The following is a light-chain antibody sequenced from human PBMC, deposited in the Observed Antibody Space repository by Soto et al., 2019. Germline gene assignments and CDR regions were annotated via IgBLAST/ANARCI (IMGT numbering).Light chain of an antibody. J-gene: IGKJ2*02. CDR3: QQSHSTLCT. Sequence: DIQMTQSPSSLSASVGDRVTITCRASQSIRTYLNWYQQKPGKAPKLLIYAASRLQSGVPSRFSGSGSGTDFTLTISRVQPEDFANYYCQQSHSTLCTFGQGTKLEIK. CDR2: AAS. V-gene: IGKV1-39*01. CDR1: QSIRTY.